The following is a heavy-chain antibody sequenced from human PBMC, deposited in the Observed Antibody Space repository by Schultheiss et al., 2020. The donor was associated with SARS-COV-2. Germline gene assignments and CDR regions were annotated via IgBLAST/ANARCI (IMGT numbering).Heavy chain of an antibody. CDR3: ARDSGGDFDY. V-gene: IGHV3-48*01. CDR2: ISSSGSTI. J-gene: IGHJ4*02. D-gene: IGHD2-15*01. Sequence: GGSLRLSCAASGFTFSSYAMHWVRQAPGKGLEWVSYISSSGSTIYYADSVKGRFTISRDNSKNTLYLQMNSLRAEDTAVYYCARDSGGDFDYWGQGTLVTVSS. CDR1: GFTFSSYA.